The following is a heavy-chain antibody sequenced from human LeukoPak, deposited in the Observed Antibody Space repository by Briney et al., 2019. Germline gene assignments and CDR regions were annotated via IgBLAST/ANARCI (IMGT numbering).Heavy chain of an antibody. D-gene: IGHD6-13*01. Sequence: GGSLRLSCAASGFSFGVNPIIWFRQTPGKGLEWVGFIRSKIYGGTMEYAAPVKGRFIISRDDSESIAYLQMNSLNTEDTAVYYCARISSSPRAVYYYYMDVWGKGTTVTVSS. CDR1: GFSFGVNP. CDR2: IRSKIYGGTM. CDR3: ARISSSPRAVYYYYMDV. V-gene: IGHV3-49*03. J-gene: IGHJ6*03.